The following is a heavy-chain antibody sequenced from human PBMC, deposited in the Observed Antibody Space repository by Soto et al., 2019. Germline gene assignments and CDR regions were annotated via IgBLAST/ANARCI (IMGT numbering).Heavy chain of an antibody. CDR2: MNPNSGNT. J-gene: IGHJ5*02. Sequence: QVQLVQSGAEVKKPGASVKVSCKASGYTFTSYDINWVRQATGQGLEWMGWMNPNSGNTAYAQKFQGRVTMTRNTSISTAYMALSRLLSEATAVYYSASEPSGGGGNWFDPWGQGTLVTVSS. V-gene: IGHV1-8*01. CDR3: ASEPSGGGGNWFDP. CDR1: GYTFTSYD. D-gene: IGHD3-10*01.